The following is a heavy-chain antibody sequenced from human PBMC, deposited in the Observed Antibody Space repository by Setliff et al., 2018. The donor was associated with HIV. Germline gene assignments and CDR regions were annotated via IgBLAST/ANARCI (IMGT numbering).Heavy chain of an antibody. CDR3: AKGVKWLDP. Sequence: GGSLRLSCAAFGFTFNNYAMNWVRQAPGKGLEWVPGISGNGGNTLYADSVKGRFTISRDTSRNTLYLQMNSLRVDDTAVYYCAKGVKWLDPWGQGILVTVSS. CDR1: GFTFNNYA. D-gene: IGHD3-16*01. V-gene: IGHV3-23*01. J-gene: IGHJ5*02. CDR2: ISGNGGNT.